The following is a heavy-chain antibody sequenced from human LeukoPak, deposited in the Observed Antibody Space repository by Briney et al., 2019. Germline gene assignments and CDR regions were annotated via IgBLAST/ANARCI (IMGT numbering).Heavy chain of an antibody. CDR1: GYSFTSYE. J-gene: IGHJ6*02. V-gene: IGHV1-8*02. D-gene: IGHD3-10*01. CDR3: TRLREWFGEADYYHFAMDV. CDR2: MNVNSGKV. Sequence: ASVTVSCKTSGYSFTSYEINWVRQATGQGPEWMGGMNVNSGKVRYAQRFQGRVTMTRKTSISTAYMELSGLRSDDTAVYYCTRLREWFGEADYYHFAMDVWGQGTAVTVSS.